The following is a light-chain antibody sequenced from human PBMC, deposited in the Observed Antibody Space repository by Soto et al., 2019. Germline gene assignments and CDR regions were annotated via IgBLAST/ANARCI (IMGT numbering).Light chain of an antibody. V-gene: IGKV1-39*01. Sequence: DIQMTQSPSSLSASVGDRVTITCRASQNINGYLNWYQQKPGKAPKLLIYAASSLQSGVPSRFSGSGSGTHFTLTISSLQPEDFATYYCKQSYSTPRTFGQGTKVEIK. CDR3: KQSYSTPRT. CDR2: AAS. J-gene: IGKJ1*01. CDR1: QNINGY.